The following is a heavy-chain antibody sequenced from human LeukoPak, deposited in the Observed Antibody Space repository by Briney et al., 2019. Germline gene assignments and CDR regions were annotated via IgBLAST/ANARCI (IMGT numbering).Heavy chain of an antibody. Sequence: GGSLRLSCAASGFTFSDYYMSWIRQAPGKGVEWVSYISSSGSTIYYADSVKGRFTISRDNAKNSLYLQMNSLRAEDTAVYYCARHYDFWSGYYYGMDVWGQGTTVTVSS. CDR1: GFTFSDYY. CDR3: ARHYDFWSGYYYGMDV. V-gene: IGHV3-11*01. CDR2: ISSSGSTI. D-gene: IGHD3-3*01. J-gene: IGHJ6*02.